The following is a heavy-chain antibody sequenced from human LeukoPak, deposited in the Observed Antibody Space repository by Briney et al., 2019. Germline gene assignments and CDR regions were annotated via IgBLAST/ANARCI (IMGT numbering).Heavy chain of an antibody. CDR3: ARGGGLVPGTWFDP. J-gene: IGHJ5*02. CDR1: GYTFTSYG. D-gene: IGHD6-19*01. V-gene: IGHV1-18*01. Sequence: ASVKVSCKASGYTFTSYGISWVRQAPGQGLEGMGWISAYNGNTNYAQEVQGRVSMTTDTSTSTAYLELRSLRSDDTAVYYCARGGGLVPGTWFDPWGQGTLVTVSS. CDR2: ISAYNGNT.